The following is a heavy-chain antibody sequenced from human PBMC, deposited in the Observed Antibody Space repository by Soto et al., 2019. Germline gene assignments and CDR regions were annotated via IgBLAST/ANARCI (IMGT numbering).Heavy chain of an antibody. Sequence: EVQLVESGGGLVQPGGSLRLSCAASGFTFSNYWMHWVRQAPGKGLVWVSRIKSDGSSTNYADSVKGRFTSSRDNAFNTLYLQLNSLLVDDTPLYYCVRGNNCMPVSLQRTTVPVSS. V-gene: IGHV3-74*01. CDR1: GFTFSNYW. J-gene: IGHJ6*02. CDR3: VRGNNCMPV. D-gene: IGHD1-20*01. CDR2: IKSDGSST.